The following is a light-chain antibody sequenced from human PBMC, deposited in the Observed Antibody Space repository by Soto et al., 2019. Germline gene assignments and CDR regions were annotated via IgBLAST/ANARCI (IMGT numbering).Light chain of an antibody. J-gene: IGLJ3*02. CDR3: QSYDSSLSGWV. CDR2: GNS. V-gene: IGLV1-40*01. CDR1: SSNIGSGYG. Sequence: QAVVTQPPSVSGSPGQRVTISCTGSSSNIGSGYGVHWYQQLPGTAPKLLIYGNSNRPSGVPDRFSGSKSGTSASLAITGRQAEDEADYYCQSYDSSLSGWVFGGGTQLTVL.